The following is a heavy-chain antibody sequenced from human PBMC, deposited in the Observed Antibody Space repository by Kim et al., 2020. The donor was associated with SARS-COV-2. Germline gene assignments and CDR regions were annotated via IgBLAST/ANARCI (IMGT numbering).Heavy chain of an antibody. D-gene: IGHD6-6*01. CDR1: GFTFSGSA. J-gene: IGHJ4*02. CDR3: TRLTDSRLPLYSSSSDYFDY. V-gene: IGHV3-73*01. CDR2: IRSKANSYAT. Sequence: GGSLRLSCAASGFTFSGSAMHWVRQASGKGLEWVGRIRSKANSYATAYAASVKGRFTISRDDSKNTAYLQMNSLKTEDTAVYYCTRLTDSRLPLYSSSSDYFDYWGQGTLVTVSS.